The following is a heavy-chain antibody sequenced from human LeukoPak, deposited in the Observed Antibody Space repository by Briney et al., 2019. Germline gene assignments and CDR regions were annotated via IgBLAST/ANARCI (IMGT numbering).Heavy chain of an antibody. CDR2: IWYDGSNK. CDR3: ARDQGYYYDSSGLNY. V-gene: IGHV3-33*01. J-gene: IGHJ4*02. D-gene: IGHD3-22*01. CDR1: GFTFSSYG. Sequence: GGSLRLSCAASGFTFSSYGMHWVRQAPGKGLEWVAVIWYDGSNKYYADSVKGRFTISRDNSKNTLYLQMNSLRAEDTAVDYCARDQGYYYDSSGLNYWGQGTLVTVSS.